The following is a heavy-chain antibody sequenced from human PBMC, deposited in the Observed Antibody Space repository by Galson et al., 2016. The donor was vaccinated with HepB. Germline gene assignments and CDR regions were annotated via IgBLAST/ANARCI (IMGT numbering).Heavy chain of an antibody. D-gene: IGHD5-24*01. CDR2: IYPADSDT. V-gene: IGHV5-51*01. J-gene: IGHJ3*02. CDR1: GYSFTSYW. Sequence: QSGAEVKNPGESLKISCKGSGYSFTSYWIGWVRQMPGKGLECMGIIYPADSDTRYSPSFEGQVTISADKSISTVYLQWSSLKASDTALYYCARPIENFLDAFDMWGQGTMVTVSS. CDR3: ARPIENFLDAFDM.